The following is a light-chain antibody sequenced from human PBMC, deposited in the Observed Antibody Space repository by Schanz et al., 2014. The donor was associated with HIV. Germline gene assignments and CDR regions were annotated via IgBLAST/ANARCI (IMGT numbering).Light chain of an antibody. CDR2: GAS. CDR1: QSVSYF. Sequence: EIVVTQSPATLSVSPGERATLSCRASQSVSYFLAWYQQKPGQAPRLLIYGASTRATGIPARFSGSGSGTEFTLTISRLEPEDFAVFYCQQYAGSPAISFGPGTKVEIK. V-gene: IGKV3-15*01. J-gene: IGKJ3*01. CDR3: QQYAGSPAIS.